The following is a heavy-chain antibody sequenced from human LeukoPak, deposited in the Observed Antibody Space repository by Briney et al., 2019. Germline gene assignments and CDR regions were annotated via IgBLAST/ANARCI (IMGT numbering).Heavy chain of an antibody. CDR3: ARARIAAPLLEY. D-gene: IGHD6-13*01. CDR1: GFTFSSYS. CDR2: ISDHGKSR. Sequence: GGSLRLSCAASGFTFSSYSMNWVRQTPGKGLEWVSYISDHGKSRNYVDSVKGRFTISRDNAKNSLYLQMNSLRVEDTAVYFCARARIAAPLLEYWGQGTLVTVSS. V-gene: IGHV3-48*04. J-gene: IGHJ4*02.